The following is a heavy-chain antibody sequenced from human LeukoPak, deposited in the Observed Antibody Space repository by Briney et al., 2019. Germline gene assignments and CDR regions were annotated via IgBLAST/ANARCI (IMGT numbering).Heavy chain of an antibody. J-gene: IGHJ4*02. V-gene: IGHV3-21*01. CDR1: GFTFSSYS. D-gene: IGHD6-13*01. CDR2: ISSSSSYI. Sequence: PGGSLRLSCAASGFTFSSYSMNWVRQAPGKGLEWVSSISSSSSYIYYADSVKGRFTISRDNAKNSLYLQMNSLRAEDTAVYYCARGRYGIAAAGTRPGPIDYWGQGTLVTVSS. CDR3: ARGRYGIAAAGTRPGPIDY.